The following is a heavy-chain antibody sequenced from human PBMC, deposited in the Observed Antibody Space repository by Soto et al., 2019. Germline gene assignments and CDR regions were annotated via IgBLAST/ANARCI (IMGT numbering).Heavy chain of an antibody. D-gene: IGHD2-2*01. CDR1: GYTFTNFG. CDR3: AREGRSSYYYYYGMDV. Sequence: ASVKVSCKASGYTFTNFGISWVRQAPGQGLEWMGWISAYNGNTNYAQKLQGRVTMTTDTSTSTAYMELRSLRSDDTAVYYCAREGRSSYYYYYGMDVWGQGTTVTVSS. CDR2: ISAYNGNT. V-gene: IGHV1-18*01. J-gene: IGHJ6*02.